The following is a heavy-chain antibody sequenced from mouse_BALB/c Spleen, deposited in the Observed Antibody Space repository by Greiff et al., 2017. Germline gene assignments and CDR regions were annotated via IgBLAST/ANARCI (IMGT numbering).Heavy chain of an antibody. CDR1: GFNIKDYY. J-gene: IGHJ2*01. V-gene: IGHV14-4*02. D-gene: IGHD1-1*01. CDR3: NAHDYGSSYEGY. CDR2: IDPENGDT. Sequence: EVQLQQSGAELVRPGASVKLSCTASGFNIKDYYMHWVKQRPEQGLEWIGWIDPENGDTEYAPKFQGQATMTADTSSNTAYLQLSSLTSEDTAVYYCNAHDYGSSYEGYWGQGTTLTVSS.